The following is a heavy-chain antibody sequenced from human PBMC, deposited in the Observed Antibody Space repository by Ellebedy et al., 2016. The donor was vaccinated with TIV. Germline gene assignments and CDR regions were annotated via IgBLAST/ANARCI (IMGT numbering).Heavy chain of an antibody. J-gene: IGHJ6*02. CDR3: ARQGSDGMDV. V-gene: IGHV5-51*01. CDR1: GHSFSTYW. CDR2: IYPSDSDT. Sequence: GESLKLSCKGSGHSFSTYWLAWVRPLPGQGPEWMGIIYPSDSDTRYSPSLQGQVTISADRSINTAYLQWSSLKASDTAIYYCARQGSDGMDVWGQGTTVTVS. D-gene: IGHD2-15*01.